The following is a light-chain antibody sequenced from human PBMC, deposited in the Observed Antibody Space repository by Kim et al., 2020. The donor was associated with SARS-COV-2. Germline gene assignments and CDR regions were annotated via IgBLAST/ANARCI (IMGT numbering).Light chain of an antibody. CDR2: AAS. Sequence: DIQMTQSPSSLSASVGDRVTITCRASQSISSYLNWYQQKPGKAPKLLIYAASSLQSGVPSRFSGSGSGTDFTLTISSLQPEDFATCYCQQSYRTPPLSFGGGSKVYIK. V-gene: IGKV1-39*01. CDR1: QSISSY. J-gene: IGKJ4*01. CDR3: QQSYRTPPLS.